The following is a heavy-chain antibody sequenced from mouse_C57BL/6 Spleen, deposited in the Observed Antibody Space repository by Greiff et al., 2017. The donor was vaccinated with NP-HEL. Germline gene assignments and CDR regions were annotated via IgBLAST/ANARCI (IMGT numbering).Heavy chain of an antibody. D-gene: IGHD4-1*01. J-gene: IGHJ4*01. Sequence: QVQLQQPGAELVKPGASVKMSCKASGYTFTSYWITWVKQRPGQGLEWIGDIYPGSGSTNYNEKFKSKATLTVDTSSSTAYMQLSSLTSEDSAVYYCARQHPNPGAMDYWGQGTSVTDSS. CDR3: ARQHPNPGAMDY. CDR2: IYPGSGST. CDR1: GYTFTSYW. V-gene: IGHV1-55*01.